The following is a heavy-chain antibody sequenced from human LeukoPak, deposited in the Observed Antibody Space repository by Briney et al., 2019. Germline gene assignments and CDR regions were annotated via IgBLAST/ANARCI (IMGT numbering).Heavy chain of an antibody. CDR2: ISYDGSNK. CDR1: GFTFSSYA. V-gene: IGHV3-30-3*01. D-gene: IGHD6-19*01. J-gene: IGHJ4*02. Sequence: PGGSLRLSCAASGFTFSSYAMHWVRQAPGKGLEWVAVISYDGSNKYYADSVKGRFTISRDNSKNTLYLQMNSLRAEDTAVYYCARDIVPYSSGWNRPLDYWGQGTLVTVSS. CDR3: ARDIVPYSSGWNRPLDY.